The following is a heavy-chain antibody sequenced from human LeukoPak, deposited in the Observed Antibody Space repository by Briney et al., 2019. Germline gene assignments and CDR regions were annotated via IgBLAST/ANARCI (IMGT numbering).Heavy chain of an antibody. V-gene: IGHV3-48*03. CDR2: ISGSDNTI. D-gene: IGHD3-22*01. CDR3: VRDGPETYYYDSSGYHRGAFDI. J-gene: IGHJ3*02. CDR1: GLTFRIYE. Sequence: GGSLRLSCAASGLTFRIYEMNWVRQAPGKGLEWVAYISGSDNTIYYADSVKGRFTISRDNAKNSLYLQMNSLGAEDTAVYYCVRDGPETYYYDSSGYHRGAFDIWGQGTMVTVSS.